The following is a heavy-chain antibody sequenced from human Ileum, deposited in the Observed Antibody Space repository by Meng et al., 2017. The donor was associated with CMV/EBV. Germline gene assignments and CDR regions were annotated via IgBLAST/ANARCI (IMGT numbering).Heavy chain of an antibody. V-gene: IGHV3-48*04. CDR3: ARDPVGYCSSTSCYLGGMDV. CDR1: EFTFSSYS. Sequence: GESLKISCAASEFTFSSYSMIWVRQAPGKGLEWVSYISIGSDTIYYADSVKGRFTTSRDNAKNSLYLQMNSLRAEETAVYYCARDPVGYCSSTSCYLGGMDVWGQGTTVTVSS. D-gene: IGHD2-2*03. CDR2: ISIGSDTI. J-gene: IGHJ6*02.